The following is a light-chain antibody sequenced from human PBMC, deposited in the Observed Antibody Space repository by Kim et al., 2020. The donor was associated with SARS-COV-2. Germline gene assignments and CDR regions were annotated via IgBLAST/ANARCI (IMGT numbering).Light chain of an antibody. CDR1: QGIRND. Sequence: ASVGDRVTITCRASQGIRNDLTWYQQKPGQAPKRLIYSASKLQTGVPSRFSGSGSGTEFTLTISNVQTEDFATYYCLQYTSHVLSFGGGTKVDIK. V-gene: IGKV1-17*02. CDR2: SAS. J-gene: IGKJ4*01. CDR3: LQYTSHVLS.